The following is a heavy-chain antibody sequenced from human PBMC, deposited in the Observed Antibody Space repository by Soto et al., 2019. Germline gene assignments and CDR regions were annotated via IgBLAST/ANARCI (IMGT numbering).Heavy chain of an antibody. CDR2: VNPILSMS. D-gene: IGHD3-10*01. CDR1: GDTFSFYS. Sequence: QVQLVQSGAEVKRPGSSVKVSCKASGDTFSFYSINCVRQAPGLGLEWMGRVNPILSMSNYAQRFQGRVTMAADKSTSTAYMDLSGLRSEDTAMYYCATSYGSGYRAFDYWGQGALVTVSS. V-gene: IGHV1-69*04. J-gene: IGHJ4*02. CDR3: ATSYGSGYRAFDY.